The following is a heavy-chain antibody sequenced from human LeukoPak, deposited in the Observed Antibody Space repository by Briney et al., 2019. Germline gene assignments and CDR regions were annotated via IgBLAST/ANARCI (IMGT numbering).Heavy chain of an antibody. D-gene: IGHD3-22*01. Sequence: PSETLSLTCTVSGGSISSSYYYWGWIRQPPGKGLEWIGSIYHSGSTFYNPSLKSRVTISVDTSKNQFSLKLSSVTAADTAVYYCARGGSSGYYPRWFDPWGQGTLVTVSS. V-gene: IGHV4-39*07. CDR3: ARGGSSGYYPRWFDP. CDR1: GGSISSSYYY. J-gene: IGHJ5*02. CDR2: IYHSGST.